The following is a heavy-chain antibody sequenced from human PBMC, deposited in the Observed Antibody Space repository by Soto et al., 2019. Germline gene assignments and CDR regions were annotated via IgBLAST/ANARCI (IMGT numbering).Heavy chain of an antibody. Sequence: ASVKVSCKASGYTFTSYAMHGVRQAPGQRLEWMGWIDAGNGNTKHSQKFQGRVTITRDTSASTAYMELSSLRSEDTAVYYYARAPGYSSGWYAPFDYWGQGTLVTVSS. D-gene: IGHD6-19*01. CDR1: GYTFTSYA. CDR2: IDAGNGNT. J-gene: IGHJ4*02. CDR3: ARAPGYSSGWYAPFDY. V-gene: IGHV1-3*01.